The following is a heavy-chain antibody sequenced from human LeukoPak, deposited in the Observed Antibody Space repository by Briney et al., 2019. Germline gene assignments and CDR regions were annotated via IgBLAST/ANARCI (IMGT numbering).Heavy chain of an antibody. Sequence: SETLSLTCTVSGGSISSYYWSWIRQPPGKGLEWIGYIYYSGSTNYNPSLKSRVTISVDTSKNQFSLKLSSVTAADTAVYYCARHRTNVMPYFDYWGQGTLVTVSS. CDR3: ARHRTNVMPYFDY. V-gene: IGHV4-59*08. CDR1: GGSISSYY. J-gene: IGHJ4*02. D-gene: IGHD2/OR15-2a*01. CDR2: IYYSGST.